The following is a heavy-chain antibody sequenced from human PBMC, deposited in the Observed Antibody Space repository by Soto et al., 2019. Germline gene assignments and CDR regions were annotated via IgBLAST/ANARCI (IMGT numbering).Heavy chain of an antibody. D-gene: IGHD2-15*01. Sequence: GGPLGLSLAATVFTYSSDSKNWFRQAPVKGLEWVSYISCSGTIIYYADFVRGRFTISRDNSENTLYLQMNSLRAEDTDVYYCAKGWWATDAFAMRGQGTMVTVSS. CDR3: AKGWWATDAFAM. V-gene: IGHV3-48*01. CDR2: ISCSGTII. CDR1: VFTYSSDS. J-gene: IGHJ3*02.